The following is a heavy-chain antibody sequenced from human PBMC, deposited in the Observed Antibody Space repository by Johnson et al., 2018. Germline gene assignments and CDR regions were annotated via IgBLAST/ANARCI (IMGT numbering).Heavy chain of an antibody. Sequence: QVQLQESGPGLVKPSETLSLTCTVSGGSISSYYWSWIRQPPGKGLEWIGYIYYSGSTNYNPSLKSRVTISVDTSKNQFSLKLSSVTAADTGGYYCARDAVVVPAWSAFDIWGQGTMVTVSS. CDR3: ARDAVVVPAWSAFDI. CDR1: GGSISSYY. J-gene: IGHJ3*02. V-gene: IGHV4-59*01. CDR2: IYYSGST. D-gene: IGHD2-2*01.